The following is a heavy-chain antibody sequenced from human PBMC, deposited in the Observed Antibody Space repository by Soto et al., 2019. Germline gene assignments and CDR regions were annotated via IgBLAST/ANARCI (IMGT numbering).Heavy chain of an antibody. V-gene: IGHV4-4*07. CDR2: VYTSGST. J-gene: IGHJ4*02. D-gene: IGHD6-13*01. CDR1: GDSMTKYY. Sequence: QVQLQESGPGLVKPSETLSLTCNVSGDSMTKYYWSWIRQPAGKGLERIGRVYTSGSTNYNPSLKSRVTMSIDTSNNHFSLSLKSVTAADTAVYYCARTIGAAYYFDFWGQGALVTVSS. CDR3: ARTIGAAYYFDF.